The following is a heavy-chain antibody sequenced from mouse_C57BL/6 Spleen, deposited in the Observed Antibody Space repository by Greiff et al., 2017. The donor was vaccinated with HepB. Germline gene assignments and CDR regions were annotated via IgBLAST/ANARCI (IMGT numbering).Heavy chain of an antibody. V-gene: IGHV7-4*01. CDR1: GFTFTDYQ. J-gene: IGHJ3*01. Sequence: EVKLMESGGGLVQPGASLRLSCAASGFTFTDYQMSWVRQPPGKAPEWLALIRNKANGYTTEYNVSIKGRFTISRDNSQNILYLQMNTLRAEDSATYYCVKAVSYGSSYYWFAYWGQGTLVTVSA. CDR2: IRNKANGYTT. D-gene: IGHD1-1*01. CDR3: VKAVSYGSSYYWFAY.